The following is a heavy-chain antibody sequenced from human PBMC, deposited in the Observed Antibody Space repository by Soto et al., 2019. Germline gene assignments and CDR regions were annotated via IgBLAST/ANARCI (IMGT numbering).Heavy chain of an antibody. CDR3: AREDIVVGHYMRI. Sequence: HPGGSLRLSCEVSGLTYSTAWMHWVRQAPGKGLVWVSSINRDGSVTNYADSVKGRFTISRDSAEKTLYLQTNSLRADDTGVYYCAREDIVVGHYMRIWGQGTTVTVSS. V-gene: IGHV3-74*01. D-gene: IGHD2-2*01. CDR1: GLTYSTAW. J-gene: IGHJ6*02. CDR2: INRDGSVT.